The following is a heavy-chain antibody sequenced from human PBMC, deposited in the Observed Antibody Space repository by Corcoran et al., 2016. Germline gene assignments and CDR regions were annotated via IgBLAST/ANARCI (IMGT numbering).Heavy chain of an antibody. J-gene: IGHJ6*02. CDR3: ASRSGVYPSYYYYSGMDV. CDR1: GGTFSSYA. V-gene: IGHV1-69*06. Sequence: QVQLVQSGAEVKKPGSSVKVSCKASGGTFSSYAISWVRQAPGQGLEWMGGIIPIFGTANYAQKFQGRVTITADKSTSTAYMELSSLRSEDTAVYYSASRSGVYPSYYYYSGMDVWGPGTTVTVSS. D-gene: IGHD1-26*01. CDR2: IIPIFGTA.